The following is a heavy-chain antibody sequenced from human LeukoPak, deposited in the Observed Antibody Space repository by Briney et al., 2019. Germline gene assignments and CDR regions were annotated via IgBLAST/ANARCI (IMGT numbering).Heavy chain of an antibody. CDR1: GFPLNKYW. D-gene: IGHD6-19*01. Sequence: PGGPLRLSCAASGFPLNKYWLLWVRQAPRKGLESVSRINTDGTVTTYADSVKGRFTVSRDNADKTMLLQMNSVRDEVTAVYYCATKQWLAPPPDSWGQGTPVTVSS. V-gene: IGHV3-74*01. CDR2: INTDGTVT. J-gene: IGHJ4*02. CDR3: ATKQWLAPPPDS.